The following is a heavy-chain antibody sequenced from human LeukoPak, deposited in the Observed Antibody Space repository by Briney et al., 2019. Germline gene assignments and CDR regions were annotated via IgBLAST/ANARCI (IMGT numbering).Heavy chain of an antibody. Sequence: ASVKVSCKASGYTFTSYDINWVRQATGQGLEWMGWMIPNSGNTGYAQKFQGRVTMTRNTSISTAYTELSSLRSEDTAVYYCASFYYDSSGYYSAFDIWGQGTMVTVSS. V-gene: IGHV1-8*01. D-gene: IGHD3-22*01. CDR2: MIPNSGNT. CDR3: ASFYYDSSGYYSAFDI. J-gene: IGHJ3*02. CDR1: GYTFTSYD.